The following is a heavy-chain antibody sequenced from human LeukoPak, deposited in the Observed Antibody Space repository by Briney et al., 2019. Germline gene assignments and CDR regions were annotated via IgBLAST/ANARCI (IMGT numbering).Heavy chain of an antibody. CDR1: GFTFSSYW. D-gene: IGHD3-10*01. J-gene: IGHJ4*02. V-gene: IGHV3-74*01. CDR3: ARYYGSGTSLGY. Sequence: GGSLRLSCAASGFTFSSYWMHWVRQAPGKGLVWVSRINSDGSSASYADSVKGRFTISRDNAKNTLYLQMNSLGAEDTAVYYCARYYGSGTSLGYWGQGTLVTVSS. CDR2: INSDGSSA.